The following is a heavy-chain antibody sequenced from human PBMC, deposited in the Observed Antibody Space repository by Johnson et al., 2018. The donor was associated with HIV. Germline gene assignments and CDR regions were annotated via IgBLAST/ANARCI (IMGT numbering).Heavy chain of an antibody. J-gene: IGHJ3*02. CDR2: ISWDGGST. CDR3: AKDIAVVGDAFDI. CDR1: GFIFNTYG. D-gene: IGHD6-19*01. Sequence: VQLVESGGGGGVVQPGRSLRLSCAASGFIFNTYGMHWVRQAPGTGLEWVSLISWDGGSTYYADSVMGRFPISSDNSKNSLYLQMHSLRAEDTALYYCAKDIAVVGDAFDIWGQGTVVTVSS. V-gene: IGHV3-43D*03.